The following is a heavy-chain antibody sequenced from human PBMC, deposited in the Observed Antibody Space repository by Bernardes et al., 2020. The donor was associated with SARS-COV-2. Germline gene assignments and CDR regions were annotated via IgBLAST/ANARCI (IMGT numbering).Heavy chain of an antibody. CDR1: GFTFSSYG. Sequence: GGSLRLSCAASGFTFSSYGMHWVRQAPGKGLEWVAVISYDGSNKYYADSVKGRFTISRDNSKNTLYLQMNSLRAEDTAVYYCAKPMGLWELRALDYWGQGTLVTVSS. V-gene: IGHV3-30*18. CDR3: AKPMGLWELRALDY. D-gene: IGHD1-26*01. J-gene: IGHJ4*02. CDR2: ISYDGSNK.